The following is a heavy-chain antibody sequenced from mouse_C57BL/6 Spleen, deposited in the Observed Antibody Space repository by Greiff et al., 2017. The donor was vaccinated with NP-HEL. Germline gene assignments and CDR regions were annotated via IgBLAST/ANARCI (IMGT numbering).Heavy chain of an antibody. Sequence: QVQLQQSGAELVRPGTSVKVSCKASGYTFTSYWMHWVKQRPGQGLEWIGMIHPNSGSTNYNEKFKSKATLTVAKSSSTAYMQLSSLTSEDSAVYYCAGGGYYGYFDVWGTGTTVTVSS. CDR2: IHPNSGST. D-gene: IGHD1-1*02. V-gene: IGHV1-64*01. CDR3: AGGGYYGYFDV. J-gene: IGHJ1*03. CDR1: GYTFTSYW.